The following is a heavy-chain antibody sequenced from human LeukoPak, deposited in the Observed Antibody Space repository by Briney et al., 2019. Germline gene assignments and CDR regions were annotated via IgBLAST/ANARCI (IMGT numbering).Heavy chain of an antibody. CDR2: IYYSGST. CDR1: GVSITSRNYY. D-gene: IGHD2-2*02. CDR3: ARSRKNDCTSTSCYTDY. J-gene: IGHJ4*02. V-gene: IGHV4-39*01. Sequence: PSETLSLTCSVSGVSITSRNYYWVWIRQPPGKGLEWIGGIYYSGSTYYNPSLKSRGTISVDTSKNQFSLKLSSVTAADMAVYYCARSRKNDCTSTSCYTDYWGQGTLVTVSS.